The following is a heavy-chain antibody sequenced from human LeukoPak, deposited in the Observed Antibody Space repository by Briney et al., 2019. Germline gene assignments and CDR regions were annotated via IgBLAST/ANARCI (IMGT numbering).Heavy chain of an antibody. CDR2: IYPGDSDT. Sequence: TGESLKISCKGSGYSFTSYWIGWVRQMPGKGLEWMGIIYPGDSDTRYSPSFQGQVTISADKSISTAYLQWGSLKASDTAMYYCARPGHLGGGGNGAFDYRGQGTLVTVSS. CDR3: ARPGHLGGGGNGAFDY. CDR1: GYSFTSYW. V-gene: IGHV5-51*01. J-gene: IGHJ4*02. D-gene: IGHD2-15*01.